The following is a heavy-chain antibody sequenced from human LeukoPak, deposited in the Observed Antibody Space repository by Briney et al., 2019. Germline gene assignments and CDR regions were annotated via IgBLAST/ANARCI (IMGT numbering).Heavy chain of an antibody. V-gene: IGHV1-24*01. CDR2: FDPEDGET. CDR3: ATWGWGYSSSWYGIFDY. Sequence: ASVKVSCKVSGYTLTELSMHWVRQAPGKGLEWMGGFDPEDGETIYAQKFQGRVTMTEDTSTDTAYLELSRLRSEDTAVYYCATWGWGYSSSWYGIFDYWGQGTLVTVSS. D-gene: IGHD6-13*01. CDR1: GYTLTELS. J-gene: IGHJ4*02.